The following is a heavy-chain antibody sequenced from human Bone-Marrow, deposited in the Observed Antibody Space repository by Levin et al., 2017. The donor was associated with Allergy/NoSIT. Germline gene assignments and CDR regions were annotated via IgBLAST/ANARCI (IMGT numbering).Heavy chain of an antibody. CDR2: ISAYGGTT. CDR3: AKGTHSSGSCPDFEY. Sequence: GGSLRLSCAASGFTFSSYDMSWVRQAPGKGLEWVSVISAYGGTTYYADSVKGRFTISRDNSKNTLFLQMNSLRAEDTAIYYCAKGTHSSGSCPDFEYWGQGTLVTVSS. CDR1: GFTFSSYD. D-gene: IGHD1-26*01. J-gene: IGHJ4*02. V-gene: IGHV3-23*01.